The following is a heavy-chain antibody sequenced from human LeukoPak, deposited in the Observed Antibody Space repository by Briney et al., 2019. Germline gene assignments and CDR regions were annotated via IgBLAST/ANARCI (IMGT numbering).Heavy chain of an antibody. J-gene: IGHJ5*02. CDR2: INPSGGST. CDR3: ARIILRREGWFDP. Sequence: ASVKVSCKASGYTFTSYYMHWVRQAPGQGLEWMGIINPSGGSTSYAQKFQGRVTMTRDMSTSTVYMELSSLRSEDTAVYYCARIILRREGWFDPWGQGTLVTVSS. CDR1: GYTFTSYY. V-gene: IGHV1-46*01.